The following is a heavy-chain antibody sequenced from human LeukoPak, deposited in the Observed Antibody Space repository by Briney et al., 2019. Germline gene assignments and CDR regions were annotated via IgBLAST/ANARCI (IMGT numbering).Heavy chain of an antibody. CDR3: ATRGTTVTTLNAFDI. CDR2: IKQDGSEK. J-gene: IGHJ3*02. Sequence: GGSLRLSCADSGFTFSSYVMSWVRPTPGKGLEWVANIKQDGSEKYYVDSVRGRFTISRDNAKNSLYLQMNSLRTEDTALCYCATRGTTVTTLNAFDIWGQGTMVTVSS. D-gene: IGHD4-17*01. V-gene: IGHV3-7*03. CDR1: GFTFSSYV.